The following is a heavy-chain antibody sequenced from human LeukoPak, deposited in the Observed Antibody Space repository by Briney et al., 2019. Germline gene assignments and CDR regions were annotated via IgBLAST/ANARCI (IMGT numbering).Heavy chain of an antibody. V-gene: IGHV1-2*02. J-gene: IGHJ4*02. CDR1: GYTFTGYY. CDR2: INPNSGGT. Sequence: ASVKVSCKASGYTFTGYYMHWVRQAPGQGLEWMGWINPNSGGTTYAQKFQGRVTMTRDTSISTAYMELSRLRSDDTAVYYCARESHFGVVIIPPYFDYWGQGTLVTVSS. CDR3: ARESHFGVVIIPPYFDY. D-gene: IGHD3-3*01.